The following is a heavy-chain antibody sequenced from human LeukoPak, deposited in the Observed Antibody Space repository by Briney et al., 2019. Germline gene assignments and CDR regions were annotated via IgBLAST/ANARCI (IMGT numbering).Heavy chain of an antibody. Sequence: GGSLRLSCAASGFTFSSYAMSWVRQAPGKGLEWVSAISGSGGSTYCADSVKGRFTISRDNSKNTLYLQMNSLRAEDTAVYYCAKYLWAFGGEIDYWGQGTLVTVSS. J-gene: IGHJ4*02. CDR2: ISGSGGST. D-gene: IGHD3-16*01. CDR3: AKYLWAFGGEIDY. V-gene: IGHV3-23*01. CDR1: GFTFSSYA.